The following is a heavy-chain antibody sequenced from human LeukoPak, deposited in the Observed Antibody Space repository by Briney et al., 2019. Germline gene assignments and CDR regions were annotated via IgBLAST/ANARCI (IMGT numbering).Heavy chain of an antibody. CDR2: NSSSDSTI. D-gene: IGHD5-12*01. Sequence: GGSLRLSCAASGFTFSSYEMNWVRQAPGKGLECGSHNSSSDSTIYYAGSVKGRFTIARDNAKNSVYLQMNRLRAEDTAVYYCERGSLHSAYGFDYWGQGTLVTVSS. CDR3: ERGSLHSAYGFDY. CDR1: GFTFSSYE. V-gene: IGHV3-48*03. J-gene: IGHJ4*02.